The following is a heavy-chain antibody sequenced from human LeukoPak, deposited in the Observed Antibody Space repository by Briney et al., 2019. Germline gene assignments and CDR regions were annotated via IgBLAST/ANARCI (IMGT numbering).Heavy chain of an antibody. CDR2: IYYSGST. CDR1: GGSISSGDYY. V-gene: IGHV4-39*07. CDR3: ARATYGSGATFDY. Sequence: SETLSLTCTVSGGSISSGDYYWSWIRQPPGKGLEWIGSIYYSGSTYYNPSLKSRVTISVDTSKNQFSLKLSSVTAADTAVYYCARATYGSGATFDYWGQGTLVTVSS. D-gene: IGHD3-10*01. J-gene: IGHJ4*02.